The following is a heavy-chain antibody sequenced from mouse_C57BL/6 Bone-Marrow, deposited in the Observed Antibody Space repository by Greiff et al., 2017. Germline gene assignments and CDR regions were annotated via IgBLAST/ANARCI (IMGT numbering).Heavy chain of an antibody. CDR2: IYPSDSET. CDR3: ANYYRGFAY. Sequence: VKLQQPGAELVRPGSSVKLSCKASGYTFTSYWMDWVKQRPGQGLEWIGNIYPSDSETHYNQKFKDKATLTVDKSSSTAYMQLSSLTSEDSAVYYCANYYRGFAYWGQGTLVTVSA. CDR1: GYTFTSYW. V-gene: IGHV1-61*01. J-gene: IGHJ3*01. D-gene: IGHD2-12*01.